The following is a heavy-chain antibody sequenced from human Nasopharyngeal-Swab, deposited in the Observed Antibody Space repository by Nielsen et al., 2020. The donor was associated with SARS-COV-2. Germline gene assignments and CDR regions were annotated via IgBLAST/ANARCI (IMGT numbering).Heavy chain of an antibody. CDR2: IGTAGDT. CDR3: ARGDGSYYSYYYYMDV. D-gene: IGHD1-26*01. J-gene: IGHJ6*03. Sequence: GASLKISCAASGFTFSSYDMHWVRQATGKGLEWVSAIGTAGDTYYPGSVKGRFTISRENAKNSLYLQMNSLRAGDTAVYYCARGDGSYYSYYYYMDVWGKGTTVTVSS. V-gene: IGHV3-13*01. CDR1: GFTFSSYD.